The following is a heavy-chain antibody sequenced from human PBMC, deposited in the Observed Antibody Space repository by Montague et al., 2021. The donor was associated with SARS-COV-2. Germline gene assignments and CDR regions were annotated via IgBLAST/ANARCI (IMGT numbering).Heavy chain of an antibody. CDR2: IYHSGST. CDR3: ARSRGNLQWPFYYYYGMDV. V-gene: IGHV4-4*02. Sequence: SETLSLTCAVSGGSISSSNWWGWVRQPPGKGLEWIGEIYHSGSTNYNPSLKSRVTISVDKSKNQFSLKLSAVTAADTAVYYCARSRGNLQWPFYYYYGMDVWGQGTTVTVSS. CDR1: GGSISSSNW. D-gene: IGHD6-19*01. J-gene: IGHJ6*02.